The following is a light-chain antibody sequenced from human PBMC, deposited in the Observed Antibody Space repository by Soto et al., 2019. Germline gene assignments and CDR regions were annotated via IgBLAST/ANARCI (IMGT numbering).Light chain of an antibody. V-gene: IGKV1-5*03. CDR1: QSISGW. CDR2: KAS. J-gene: IGKJ4*01. Sequence: DIQRTPSPSTLSASLGARVTITGRASQSISGWLAWYQQKPGKAHNLLIYKASRLETGVPSRFSGSGSGTEFTLTIRLLKTDDLATYYGQQYNSYSPLPVGGGTQGEIK. CDR3: QQYNSYSPLP.